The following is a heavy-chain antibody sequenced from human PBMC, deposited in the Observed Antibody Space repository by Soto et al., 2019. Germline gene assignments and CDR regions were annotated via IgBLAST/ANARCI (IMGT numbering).Heavy chain of an antibody. CDR2: IYHSRST. CDR1: GGCISSGGYY. J-gene: IGHJ4*02. D-gene: IGHD6-25*01. V-gene: IGHV4-31*03. CDR3: ARVGIAARSVSP. Sequence: SESLSLTCTVSGGCISSGGYYWSWIRQHPGKGLAWIGYIYHSRSTYYNQYFKPRVTISVDTSKNQFSLKLSSVTAADTDVYYCARVGIAARSVSPWGQGILVTYSS.